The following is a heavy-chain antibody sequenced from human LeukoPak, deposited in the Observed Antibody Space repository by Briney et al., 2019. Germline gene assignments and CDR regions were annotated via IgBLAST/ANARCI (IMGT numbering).Heavy chain of an antibody. D-gene: IGHD2-2*02. CDR2: INPSDGTT. J-gene: IGHJ4*02. CDR3: ARVYAAGVWFDY. CDR1: GYTFTNYY. Sequence: ASVKVSCKASGYTFTNYYLHWVRQAPGQGLEWMGIINPSDGTTSYAQRFQGRVTLTRDTSTSTFYMELSSLGSDDTAVYYCARVYAAGVWFDYWGQGALVTVSS. V-gene: IGHV1-46*01.